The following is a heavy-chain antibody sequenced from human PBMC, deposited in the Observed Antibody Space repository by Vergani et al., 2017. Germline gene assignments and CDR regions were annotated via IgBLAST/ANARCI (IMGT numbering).Heavy chain of an antibody. CDR3: ASRVSANGGLDT. CDR1: GFTFKNNT. J-gene: IGHJ5*02. D-gene: IGHD2-15*01. Sequence: VQLVESGGGLVKPGGSLRLSCEGSGFTFKNNTMTWVRQAPGNGLEWVSSIRSSSSYLNYADSVKGRFTISRDNAMKSLVLHMNNLRADDTAVYYCASRVSANGGLDTWGQGTLVTVSS. V-gene: IGHV3-21*02. CDR2: IRSSSSYL.